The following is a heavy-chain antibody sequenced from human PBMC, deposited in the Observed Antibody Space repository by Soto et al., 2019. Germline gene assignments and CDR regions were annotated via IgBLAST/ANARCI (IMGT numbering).Heavy chain of an antibody. CDR2: IYYSGST. V-gene: IGHV4-61*01. D-gene: IGHD3-16*02. CDR1: GGSVSSGSYY. J-gene: IGHJ3*02. CDR3: AREGDVTFGGVIVPDAFDI. Sequence: SETLSLTCTVSGGSVSSGSYYWSWIRQPPGKGLEWIGYIYYSGSTNYNPSLKSRVTISVDTSKNQFSLKLSSVTAADTAVYYCAREGDVTFGGVIVPDAFDIWGQGTMVTVSS.